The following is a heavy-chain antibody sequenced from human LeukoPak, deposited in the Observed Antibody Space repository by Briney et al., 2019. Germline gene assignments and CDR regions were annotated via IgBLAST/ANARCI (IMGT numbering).Heavy chain of an antibody. CDR2: IYASGRT. D-gene: IGHD3-22*01. Sequence: SETLSLTCTVSGGSISNYYWSWIRQPAGKGLEWIGRIYASGRTTYNPSLKSRVTMSVDTSKNQFSLKLSSVTAADTAVYYCARACDSSDYYYFDYWGQGTLVTVSS. J-gene: IGHJ4*02. CDR3: ARACDSSDYYYFDY. V-gene: IGHV4-4*07. CDR1: GGSISNYY.